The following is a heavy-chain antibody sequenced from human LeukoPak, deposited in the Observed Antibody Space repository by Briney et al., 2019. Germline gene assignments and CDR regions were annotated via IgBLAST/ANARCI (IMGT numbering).Heavy chain of an antibody. V-gene: IGHV3-53*01. CDR2: IYSGGST. Sequence: PGGSLRLSCAASGFTVSSNYMSCVRQAPGKGLEWVSVIYSGGSTYYADSVKGRFTISRDNSKNTLYLQMNSLRAEDTAVYYCARGPGQIRYYYYYYGMDVWGQGTTVTVSS. D-gene: IGHD3-10*01. CDR3: ARGPGQIRYYYYYYGMDV. CDR1: GFTVSSNY. J-gene: IGHJ6*02.